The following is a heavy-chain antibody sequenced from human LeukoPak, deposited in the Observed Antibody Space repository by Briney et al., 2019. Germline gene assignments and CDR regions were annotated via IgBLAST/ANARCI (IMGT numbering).Heavy chain of an antibody. D-gene: IGHD3-10*01. Sequence: GGSLRLSCAASGFTFSSYEMNWVRQAPGKGLEYVSGISSNGGSTYYANSVKGRFTISRDNSKNTLYLQMGSLRAEDTAVYYCASSGSQVGYMDVWGKGTTVTISS. CDR3: ASSGSQVGYMDV. CDR2: ISSNGGST. CDR1: GFTFSSYE. J-gene: IGHJ6*03. V-gene: IGHV3-64*01.